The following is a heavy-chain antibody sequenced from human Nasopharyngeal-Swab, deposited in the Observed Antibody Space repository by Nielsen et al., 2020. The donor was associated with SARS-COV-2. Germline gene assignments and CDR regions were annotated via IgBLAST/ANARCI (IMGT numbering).Heavy chain of an antibody. CDR1: GFSFSTYW. J-gene: IGHJ6*03. CDR3: ARQGVSVPAYFHQYYMDV. D-gene: IGHD3-10*01. V-gene: IGHV3-7*03. Sequence: GASLQISCAASGFSFSTYWMTWVRQAPGKGLEWVANIKQDGSEKYYVDSVKGRFTVSRDNPKNLLYLQVNSLRAEDTAVYYCARQGVSVPAYFHQYYMDVWGKGTTVTVSS. CDR2: IKQDGSEK.